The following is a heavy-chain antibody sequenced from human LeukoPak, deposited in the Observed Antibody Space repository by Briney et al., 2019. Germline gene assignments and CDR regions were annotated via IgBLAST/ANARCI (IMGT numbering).Heavy chain of an antibody. J-gene: IGHJ4*02. V-gene: IGHV3-9*01. CDR2: ISWNSGSI. D-gene: IGHD4-17*01. Sequence: PGGSLRLSCAASGFTFDDYAMHWVRQAPGKGLEWVSGISWNSGSIGYADSVKGRFTISRDNAKNSLYLQMNSLRAEDTAVYYCATLDYGDYSYWGQGTLVTVSS. CDR3: ATLDYGDYSY. CDR1: GFTFDDYA.